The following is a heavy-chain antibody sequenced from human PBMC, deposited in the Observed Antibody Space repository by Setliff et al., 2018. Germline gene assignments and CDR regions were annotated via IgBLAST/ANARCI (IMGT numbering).Heavy chain of an antibody. D-gene: IGHD3-10*01. J-gene: IGHJ4*02. CDR1: DDSISSRHYY. CDR2: IYTSWST. Sequence: SETLSLTCTVSDDSISSRHYYWSWVRQPAGKGLEWLGQIYTSWSTNYNPSLKSRVTMSVDTSKNQFSLQLSSVTAADTAVYYCARDRTYYGSGTYTRWFDYWGQGTLVTVSS. CDR3: ARDRTYYGSGTYTRWFDY. V-gene: IGHV4-61*09.